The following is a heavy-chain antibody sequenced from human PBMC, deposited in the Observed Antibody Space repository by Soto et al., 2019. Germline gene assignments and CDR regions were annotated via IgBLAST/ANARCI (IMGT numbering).Heavy chain of an antibody. CDR3: AKGRGGSGSLTPLVDF. CDR1: GFTFKNYA. Sequence: EVQLLESGGDLVQPGGSLRLSCAASGFTFKNYAMTWVRQAPEKGLEWVSAISGGGDTTSYADSVKGRFTVSRDGSKNTLYLQMSSLTAEDTALYYCAKGRGGSGSLTPLVDFWGQGTLVTVSS. D-gene: IGHD3-10*01. CDR2: ISGGGDTT. V-gene: IGHV3-23*01. J-gene: IGHJ4*02.